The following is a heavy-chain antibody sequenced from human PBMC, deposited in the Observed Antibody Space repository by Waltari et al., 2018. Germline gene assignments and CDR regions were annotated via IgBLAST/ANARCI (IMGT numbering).Heavy chain of an antibody. CDR3: ASRGYSYVEFDY. CDR2: IYYSGST. D-gene: IGHD5-18*01. CDR1: GGSISSSSYY. Sequence: QLQLQESGPGLVKPSETLSLTCTVSGGSISSSSYYWGWLRQPPGKGLEWIGSIYYSGSTYYNPSLKSRVTISVDTSKNQFSLKLSSVTAADTAVYYCASRGYSYVEFDYWGQGTLVTVSS. J-gene: IGHJ4*02. V-gene: IGHV4-39*01.